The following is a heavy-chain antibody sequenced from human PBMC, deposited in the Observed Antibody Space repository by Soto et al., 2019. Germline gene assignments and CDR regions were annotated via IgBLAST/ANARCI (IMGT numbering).Heavy chain of an antibody. V-gene: IGHV4-59*05. D-gene: IGHD6-13*01. J-gene: IGHJ3*02. CDR3: ARSSSSGGDAFDI. CDR1: GGSISSSY. CDR2: IYYSGST. Sequence: WETLSLTFSVSGGSISSSYWSWIRQPPGKGLEWIGSIYYSGSTYYNPSLKSRVTISVDTSKNQFSLKLSSVTDADTAVYYCARSSSSGGDAFDIWRQGTMVTV.